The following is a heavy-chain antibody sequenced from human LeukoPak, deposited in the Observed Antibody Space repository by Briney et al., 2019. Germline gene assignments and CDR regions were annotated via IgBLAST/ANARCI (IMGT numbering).Heavy chain of an antibody. CDR1: GGSISSSSYY. D-gene: IGHD4-23*01. V-gene: IGHV4-39*07. J-gene: IGHJ4*02. Sequence: SETLSLTCTVSGGSISSSSYYWGWIRQPPGKGLEWIGSIYYSGSTYYNPSLQSRVTISVDTSKNQFSLKLSSVTAADTAVYYCARDWYGGDYWGQGTLVTVSS. CDR2: IYYSGST. CDR3: ARDWYGGDY.